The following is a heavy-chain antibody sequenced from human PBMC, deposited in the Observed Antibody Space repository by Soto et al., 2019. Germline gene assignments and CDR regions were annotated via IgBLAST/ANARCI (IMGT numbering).Heavy chain of an antibody. J-gene: IGHJ6*02. V-gene: IGHV4-31*03. Sequence: QVQLQESGPGLVKPSQTLSLTCTVSGGSISSGGYYWSWIRQHPGKGLEWIGYIYDSGSTYYNPSIKSRVTISVDTSKNQFSLKLSSVTAADTAVYYCARESGIAAAGTYYYYYGMDVWGQGTTVTVSS. CDR3: ARESGIAAAGTYYYYYGMDV. CDR2: IYDSGST. D-gene: IGHD6-13*01. CDR1: GGSISSGGYY.